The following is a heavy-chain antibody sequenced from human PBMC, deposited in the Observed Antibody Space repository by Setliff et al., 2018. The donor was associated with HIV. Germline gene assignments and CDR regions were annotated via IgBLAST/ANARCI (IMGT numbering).Heavy chain of an antibody. J-gene: IGHJ4*02. D-gene: IGHD4-17*01. V-gene: IGHV4-59*10. CDR1: GGSFSDYY. CDR3: ARAAAGNTGPFDL. CDR2: VSSRGDT. Sequence: PSETLSLTCAVHGGSFSDYYWSWIRQPAGKGLEWIGRVSSRGDTNYNPSLKSRVTMSVDTSKNQFSLKLTSVTASDTAVYYCARAAAGNTGPFDLWGQGSPVTVPQ.